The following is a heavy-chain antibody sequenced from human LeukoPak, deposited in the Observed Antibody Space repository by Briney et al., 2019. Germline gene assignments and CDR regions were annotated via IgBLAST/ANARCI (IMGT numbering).Heavy chain of an antibody. V-gene: IGHV1-2*02. CDR1: GYTLSDYY. CDR3: ARVYFNYGMDV. J-gene: IGHJ6*02. CDR2: INPKSGDT. Sequence: ASVKVSCKASGYTLSDYYMHWVRQAPGQGLEWMGWINPKSGDTNYSQKFQGRVTMTRDTSINTAFMELGRLTSDDTAVFYCARVYFNYGMDVWGQGTTVTVSS.